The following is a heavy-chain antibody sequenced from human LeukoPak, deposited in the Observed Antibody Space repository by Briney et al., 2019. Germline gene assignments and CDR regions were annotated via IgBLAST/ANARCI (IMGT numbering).Heavy chain of an antibody. CDR1: GGTFSSYA. Sequence: SVKVSCKASGGTFSSYAISWVRQAPGQGLEWMGRIIPILGIANYAQKFQGRVTITADKSTSTAYMELSSLRSEDTAVCYCAREGPYSSGWYGYWGQGTLVTVSS. V-gene: IGHV1-69*04. D-gene: IGHD6-19*01. J-gene: IGHJ4*02. CDR3: AREGPYSSGWYGY. CDR2: IIPILGIA.